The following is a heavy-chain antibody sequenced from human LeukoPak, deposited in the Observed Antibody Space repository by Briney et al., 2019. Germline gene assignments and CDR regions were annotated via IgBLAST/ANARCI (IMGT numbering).Heavy chain of an antibody. J-gene: IGHJ4*02. CDR3: AREVYSSGWSAFDY. V-gene: IGHV3-48*03. D-gene: IGHD6-19*01. Sequence: GRSLRLSCAASGFTFRSYEMNWVRQAAGKGLEWISYISSSGGTIYYADSVKGRFTISRDNAKNSLYLQMNSLRVEDTAFYYCAREVYSSGWSAFDYWGQGTLVTVSS. CDR2: ISSSGGTI. CDR1: GFTFRSYE.